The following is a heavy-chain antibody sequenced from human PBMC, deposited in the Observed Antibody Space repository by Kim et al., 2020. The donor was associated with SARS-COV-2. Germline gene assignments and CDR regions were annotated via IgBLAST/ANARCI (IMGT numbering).Heavy chain of an antibody. D-gene: IGHD3-10*01. J-gene: IGHJ3*02. V-gene: IGHV5-51*01. CDR3: ARTNHMVRGFAFDI. Sequence: SPSFQGQVTISADKSISTAYLQWSSLKASDTAMYYCARTNHMVRGFAFDIWGQGTMVTVSS.